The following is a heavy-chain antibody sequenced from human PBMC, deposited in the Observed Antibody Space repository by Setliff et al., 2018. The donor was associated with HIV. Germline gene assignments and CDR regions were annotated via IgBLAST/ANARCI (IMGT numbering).Heavy chain of an antibody. CDR3: AKDSLGAMVPYYFQS. J-gene: IGHJ4*02. CDR2: IVGSGGST. D-gene: IGHD5-18*01. CDR1: GFAFRSYA. Sequence: GSLRLSCAASGFAFRSYAMNWVRQAPGKGLEWVSAIVGSGGSTYHADSVKGRFTISRDNSKNTLYLQMNSLRAEDTAVYYCAKDSLGAMVPYYFQSWGQGTLVTVPQ. V-gene: IGHV3-23*01.